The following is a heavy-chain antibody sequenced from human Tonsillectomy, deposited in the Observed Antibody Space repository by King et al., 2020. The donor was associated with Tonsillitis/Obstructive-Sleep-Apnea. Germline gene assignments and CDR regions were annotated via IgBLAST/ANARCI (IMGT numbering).Heavy chain of an antibody. CDR2: IIPVLAIP. J-gene: IGHJ4*02. CDR1: GGTFSSYA. Sequence: VQLVQSGAEVKKPGSSVTVSCKASGGTFSSYAIGWVRQAPGQGLEWMGGIIPVLAIPNYAQKFQGRVTITADVSTSTAYMELSSLRSEDTAMYYCASAGNGDFDYWGQGTLVTVSS. V-gene: IGHV1-69*10. CDR3: ASAGNGDFDY. D-gene: IGHD4-23*01.